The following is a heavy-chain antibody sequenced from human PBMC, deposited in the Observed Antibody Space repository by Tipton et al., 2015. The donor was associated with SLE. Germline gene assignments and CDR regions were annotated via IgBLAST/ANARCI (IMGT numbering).Heavy chain of an antibody. D-gene: IGHD6-19*01. J-gene: IGHJ2*01. CDR3: ASSSGGIAVAGTYWYFDL. Sequence: GSLRLSCAASGFTFSDYYMSWIRQAPGKGLEWVSYISSSSSYTNYADSVKGRFTISRDNAKNSLYLQMNSLRAEDTAVYYCASSSGGIAVAGTYWYFDLWGRGTLVTVSS. V-gene: IGHV3-11*03. CDR1: GFTFSDYY. CDR2: ISSSSSYT.